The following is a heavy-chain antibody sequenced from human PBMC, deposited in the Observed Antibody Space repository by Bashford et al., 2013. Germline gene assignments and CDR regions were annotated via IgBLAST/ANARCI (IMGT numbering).Heavy chain of an antibody. CDR2: INHRGKT. Sequence: SETLSLTCAVYGGSFSSYYWSWIRQPPGKGLEWIGEINHRGKTNYNPSLKSRVTISVDTSKNQFSMKVNSVTAADTAIYYCAGSSSIGLDFWGQGTLVTVSS. CDR3: AGSSSIGLDF. V-gene: IGHV4-34*01. J-gene: IGHJ4*02. D-gene: IGHD6-6*01. CDR1: GGSFSSYY.